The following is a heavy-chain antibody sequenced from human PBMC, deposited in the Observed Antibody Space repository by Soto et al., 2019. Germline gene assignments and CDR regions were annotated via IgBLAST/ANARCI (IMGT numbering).Heavy chain of an antibody. CDR1: GYTFTGYY. J-gene: IGHJ4*02. V-gene: IGHV1-2*02. CDR2: INPNSGGT. CDR3: ARVRQWLTTYYFDY. D-gene: IGHD6-19*01. Sequence: GASVKVSCKASGYTFTGYYMHWVRQAPGQGLEWMGWINPNSGGTNYAQKFQGRVTMTRDTSISTAYMELSRLRSDDTAVYYCARVRQWLTTYYFDYWGQGTLVTVSS.